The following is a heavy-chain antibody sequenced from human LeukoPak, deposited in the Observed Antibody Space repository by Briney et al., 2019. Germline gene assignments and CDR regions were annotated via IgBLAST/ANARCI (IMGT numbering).Heavy chain of an antibody. CDR2: IYYSGST. V-gene: IGHV4-39*01. D-gene: IGHD3/OR15-3a*01. CDR3: ARQTGSGLFILP. CDR1: GGSISSSSYY. Sequence: SETLSLTCTVSGGSISSSSYYWGWIRQPPGKGLEWIGSIYYSGSTNYNPSLKSRVTISVDTSKNQFSLRLTSVTAADTAVYYCARQTGSGLFILPGGQGTLVTVSS. J-gene: IGHJ4*02.